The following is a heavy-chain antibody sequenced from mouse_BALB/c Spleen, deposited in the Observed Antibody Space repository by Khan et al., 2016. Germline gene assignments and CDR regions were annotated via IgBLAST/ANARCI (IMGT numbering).Heavy chain of an antibody. J-gene: IGHJ2*01. CDR2: IRLKSNNYAT. CDR1: GFTFSNYW. V-gene: IGHV6-6*02. Sequence: EVKLEVSGGGLVQPGGSMKLSCVASGFTFSNYWMNWVRQSPEKGLEWVAEIRLKSNNYATHYAESVKGRFTISRDDSKSSVYLQMNNLRAEDTGIYFCTDGYYFDYWSQGTTLTVAS. CDR3: TDGYYFDY. D-gene: IGHD2-3*01.